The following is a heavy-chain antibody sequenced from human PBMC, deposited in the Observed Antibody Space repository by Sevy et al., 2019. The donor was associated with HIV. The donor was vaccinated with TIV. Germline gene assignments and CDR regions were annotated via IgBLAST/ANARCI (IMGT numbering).Heavy chain of an antibody. J-gene: IGHJ4*02. V-gene: IGHV3-21*01. CDR3: ARVRPYDTRDFDY. Sequence: GGSLRLSCVASGFTFRSYTMKWVRQAPGKGRECVSSISSSGSYIYYADSVKGRFTISRDDAKNSLYLQMNTLRAEDAALYYCARVRPYDTRDFDYWGQGTLVTVSS. CDR2: ISSSGSYI. CDR1: GFTFRSYT. D-gene: IGHD3-22*01.